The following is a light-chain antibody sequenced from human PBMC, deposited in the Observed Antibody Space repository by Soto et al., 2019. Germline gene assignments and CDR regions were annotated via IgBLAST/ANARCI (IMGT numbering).Light chain of an antibody. CDR3: QQYQSYPRT. J-gene: IGKJ1*01. V-gene: IGKV1-5*03. Sequence: DIPLTQPLSTLLASVGARVTIFCRPIKIIITCLAWYQQNPGKPPKLLIYKASNLESGVPSRFSGSGSETEFTLTISSLQPDDFTTYYCQQYQSYPRTFGQGTKVEIK. CDR2: KAS. CDR1: KIIITC.